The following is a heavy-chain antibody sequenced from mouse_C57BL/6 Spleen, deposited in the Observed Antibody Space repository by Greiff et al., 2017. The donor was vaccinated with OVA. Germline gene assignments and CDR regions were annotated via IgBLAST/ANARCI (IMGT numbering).Heavy chain of an antibody. D-gene: IGHD2-4*01. Sequence: VQLQQPGTELVKPGASVKLSCKASGYTFTSYWMHWVKQRPGQGLEWIGNINPSNGGTNYNEKFKSKATLTVDNSSSTAYMQLSSLTSEDSAVYYGARGDIYYDYVDYWGQGTTLTVSS. CDR3: ARGDIYYDYVDY. J-gene: IGHJ2*01. V-gene: IGHV1-53*01. CDR2: INPSNGGT. CDR1: GYTFTSYW.